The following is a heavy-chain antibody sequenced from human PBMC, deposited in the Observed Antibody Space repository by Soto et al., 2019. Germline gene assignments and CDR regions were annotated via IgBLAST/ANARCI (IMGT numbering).Heavy chain of an antibody. CDR1: GFTFSDYY. Sequence: PGGSLRLSCAASGFTFSDYYMSWIRQAPGKGLEWVLYISSSGSTIYYADSVKGRFTISRDNAKNSLYLQMNSLRAEDTAVYYCARDRCSGCSCNKRNYYYYYMDVLGKGTTVTVSS. CDR3: ARDRCSGCSCNKRNYYYYYMDV. V-gene: IGHV3-11*01. D-gene: IGHD2-15*01. J-gene: IGHJ6*03. CDR2: ISSSGSTI.